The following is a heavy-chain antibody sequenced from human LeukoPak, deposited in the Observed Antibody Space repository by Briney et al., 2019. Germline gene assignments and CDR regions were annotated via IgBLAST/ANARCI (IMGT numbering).Heavy chain of an antibody. J-gene: IGHJ6*03. V-gene: IGHV4-34*01. Sequence: PSETLSLTCAVYGGSFSGYYWSWIRQPPGKGLEWIGEINHSGSTNYNPSLKSRVTISVDTSKNQFSLKLSSVTAADTAVYYCARVKYGDYYYYMDVWGKGTTVTVSS. CDR1: GGSFSGYY. D-gene: IGHD4-17*01. CDR3: ARVKYGDYYYYMDV. CDR2: INHSGST.